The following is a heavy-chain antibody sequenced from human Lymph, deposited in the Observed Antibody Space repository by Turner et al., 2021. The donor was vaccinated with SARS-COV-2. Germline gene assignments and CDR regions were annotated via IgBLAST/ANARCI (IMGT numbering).Heavy chain of an antibody. J-gene: IGHJ6*02. D-gene: IGHD6-19*01. CDR3: ARVVIAVAGTYPIKVYYYYGMDV. Sequence: QVQLHHLGAGLLKPSANLSLTCPVHGWSFSDYYWSWIRQPPGKGLDGMGEIKHSGRTNYNPAIKSRVTIAVDTSKNQFAMKMNSVNAEDTAVYDGARVVIAVAGTYPIKVYYYYGMDVWGQGTTVTVSS. CDR1: GWSFSDYY. CDR2: IKHSGRT. V-gene: IGHV4-34*01.